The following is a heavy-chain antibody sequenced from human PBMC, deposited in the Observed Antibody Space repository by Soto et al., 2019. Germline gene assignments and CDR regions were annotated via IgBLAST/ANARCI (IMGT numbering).Heavy chain of an antibody. V-gene: IGHV1-2*02. CDR1: GYTFTGYY. CDR2: INPNSGGT. D-gene: IGHD2-2*02. Sequence: ASVKVSCKASGYTFTGYYMHWVRQAPGQGLEWMGWINPNSGGTNYAQKFQGRVTMTRDTSISTAYMELSRLRSDDTAVYYCARGSYPGPDAILSPDYYYYGMDVWGQGTTVTVSS. J-gene: IGHJ6*02. CDR3: ARGSYPGPDAILSPDYYYYGMDV.